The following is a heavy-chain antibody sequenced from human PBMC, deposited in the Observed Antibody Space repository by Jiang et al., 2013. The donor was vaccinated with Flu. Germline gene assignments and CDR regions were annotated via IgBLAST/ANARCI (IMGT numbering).Heavy chain of an antibody. J-gene: IGHJ4*02. D-gene: IGHD1-1*01. Sequence: LLKPSETLSLTCAVYGGSFSGYYWSWIRQPPGKGLEWIGEINHSGSTNYNPSLKSRVTISVDTSKNQFSLKLSSVTAADTAVYYCARVNWNSDYWGQGPWSPSPQ. V-gene: IGHV4-34*01. CDR2: INHSGST. CDR1: GGSFSGYY. CDR3: ARVNWNSDY.